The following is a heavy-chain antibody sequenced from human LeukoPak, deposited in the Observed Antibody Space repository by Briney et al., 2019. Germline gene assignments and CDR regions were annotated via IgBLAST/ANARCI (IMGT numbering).Heavy chain of an antibody. D-gene: IGHD3-9*01. Sequence: GGSLRLSCAASGFTFSSYSMNCVRQAPGKGLEWVSSISSSSSYIYYADSVKGRFTISRGNAKNSLYLQMNSLRAEDTAVYYCARGRYDILTGQPSGNDAFDIWGQGTMVTVSS. CDR2: ISSSSSYI. V-gene: IGHV3-21*01. CDR1: GFTFSSYS. J-gene: IGHJ3*02. CDR3: ARGRYDILTGQPSGNDAFDI.